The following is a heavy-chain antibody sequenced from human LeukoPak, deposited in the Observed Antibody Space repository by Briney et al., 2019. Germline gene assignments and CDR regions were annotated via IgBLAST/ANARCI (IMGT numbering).Heavy chain of an antibody. CDR3: ARDYDSYGSPYYYYGMDV. J-gene: IGHJ6*02. V-gene: IGHV3-9*01. D-gene: IGHD5-18*01. Sequence: PGGSLRLSCAASGFTFDDYAMHWVRHAPGKGLEWVSGISWNSGSIGYADSVKGRFTISRDNAKNSLYLQMNSLRAEDTAVYYCARDYDSYGSPYYYYGMDVWGQGTTVTVSS. CDR2: ISWNSGSI. CDR1: GFTFDDYA.